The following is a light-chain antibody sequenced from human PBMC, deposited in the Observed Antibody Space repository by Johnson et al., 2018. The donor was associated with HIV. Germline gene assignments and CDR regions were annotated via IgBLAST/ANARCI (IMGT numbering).Light chain of an antibody. CDR1: SPNFGNDY. J-gene: IGLJ1*01. CDR2: EKN. Sequence: HSVLTQPPSVSAAPGQKVTISCSTNSPNFGNDYVSWYQQLPGTAPKLLIYEKNKRPSGIPDRFSASKSGTSATLGITGLQPGDEADYYCGTWDSSLSAGDVVGTGTKVTVL. CDR3: GTWDSSLSAGDV. V-gene: IGLV1-51*02.